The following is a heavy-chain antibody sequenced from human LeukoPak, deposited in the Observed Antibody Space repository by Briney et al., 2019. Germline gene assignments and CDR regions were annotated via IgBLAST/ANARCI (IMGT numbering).Heavy chain of an antibody. V-gene: IGHV3-21*01. CDR3: ARDRGLDTAYLDY. Sequence: GGSLRLSCAAPGFTFSSYSMNWVRQAPGKGLEWVSSISSSSSYICYADSVKGRFTISRDNAKNSLYLQMNSLRAEDTAVYYCARDRGLDTAYLDYWGQGTLVTVSS. D-gene: IGHD5-18*01. J-gene: IGHJ4*02. CDR2: ISSSSSYI. CDR1: GFTFSSYS.